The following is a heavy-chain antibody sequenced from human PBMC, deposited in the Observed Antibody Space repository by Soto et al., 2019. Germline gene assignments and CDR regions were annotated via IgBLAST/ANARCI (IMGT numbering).Heavy chain of an antibody. Sequence: ASVKVSCKASGYTFTSYDINWVRQATGQGLEWMGWMNPNSGNTGYAQKFQGRVTMTRNTSISTAYMELSSLRSEDTAVYYCARLGGVWGNYYVMDVWGQGTTVTVSS. CDR3: ARLGGVWGNYYVMDV. J-gene: IGHJ6*02. CDR1: GYTFTSYD. CDR2: MNPNSGNT. D-gene: IGHD6-13*01. V-gene: IGHV1-8*01.